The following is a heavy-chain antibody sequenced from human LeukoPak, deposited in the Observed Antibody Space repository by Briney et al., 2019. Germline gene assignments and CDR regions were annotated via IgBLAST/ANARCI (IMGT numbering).Heavy chain of an antibody. CDR3: ATSSYSSSSS. CDR1: GLTFTNYW. CDR2: INHDASEK. Sequence: TGGSLRLSCTAFGLTFTNYWMIWVRQAPGKGLEWVANINHDASEKYYVGSVEGRFTISRDNAKNSLFLQMNSLRAEDTGVYYCATSSYSSSSSWGQGTLVTVSS. V-gene: IGHV3-7*01. J-gene: IGHJ5*02. D-gene: IGHD6-6*01.